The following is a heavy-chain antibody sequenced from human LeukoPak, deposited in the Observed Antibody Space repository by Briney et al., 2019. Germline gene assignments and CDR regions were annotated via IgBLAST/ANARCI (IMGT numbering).Heavy chain of an antibody. J-gene: IGHJ4*02. D-gene: IGHD4-17*01. CDR3: ARAHTVTTSSDY. CDR2: ISAYNGNT. Sequence: ASVTVSCTASGYTFTSYGISWVRQAPGQGLEWMGWISAYNGNTNYAQKLQGRVTMTTDTSTSTAYTELRSLRSDDTAVYYCARAHTVTTSSDYWGQGTLVTVSS. CDR1: GYTFTSYG. V-gene: IGHV1-18*01.